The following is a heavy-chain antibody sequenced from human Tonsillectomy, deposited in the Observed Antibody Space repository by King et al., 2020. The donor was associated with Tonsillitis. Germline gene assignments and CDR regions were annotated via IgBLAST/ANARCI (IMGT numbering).Heavy chain of an antibody. CDR1: GFTFRSYG. CDR2: IWYDGSNK. Sequence: QVQLVESGGGVVQPGRSLRLSCAASGFTFRSYGMHWVRQAPGKGLEWVAVIWYDGSNKYYADSVTGRFTISRDNSKNTLSLQMNSLRAEDTAVYYCARSGYCSGNNCPSGYWYFDLWGRGTLVTVSS. V-gene: IGHV3-33*08. D-gene: IGHD2-2*03. J-gene: IGHJ2*01. CDR3: ARSGYCSGNNCPSGYWYFDL.